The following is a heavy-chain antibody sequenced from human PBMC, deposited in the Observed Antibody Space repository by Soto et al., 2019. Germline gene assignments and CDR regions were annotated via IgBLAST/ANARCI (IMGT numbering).Heavy chain of an antibody. J-gene: IGHJ4*02. V-gene: IGHV4-34*01. Sequence: SETLSLTCAVYGGSFSGYYWSWIRQPPGKGLEWIGEINHSGSTNYNPSLKSRVTISVDTSKNQFSLKLSSVTAADTAVYYCASTANYDRLEGHPYYFDYWGQGTLVTVSS. CDR3: ASTANYDRLEGHPYYFDY. CDR2: INHSGST. D-gene: IGHD3-9*01. CDR1: GGSFSGYY.